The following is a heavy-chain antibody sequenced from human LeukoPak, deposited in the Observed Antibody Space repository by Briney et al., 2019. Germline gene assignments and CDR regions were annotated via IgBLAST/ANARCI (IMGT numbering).Heavy chain of an antibody. CDR1: GGSISTYY. CDR2: IYYSGTT. CDR3: ARTYSYDYYFHL. D-gene: IGHD5-18*01. V-gene: IGHV4-59*01. J-gene: IGHJ2*01. Sequence: SETLSLTCTVSGGSISTYYWSWVRQPPGKGLEWIGYIYYSGTTNYNPSLKSRVTISVDTSKNQFSLKLGSVTAADTAVYYCARTYSYDYYFHLWGRGTLVTVSS.